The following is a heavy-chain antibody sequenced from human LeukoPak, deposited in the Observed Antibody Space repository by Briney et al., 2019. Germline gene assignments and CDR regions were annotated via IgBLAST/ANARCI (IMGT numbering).Heavy chain of an antibody. CDR3: VRDDRGFSGYRFDC. CDR2: ISNNGRDK. V-gene: IGHV3-30*04. Sequence: QAGGSLRLSCIASGFTFSNYAMHWIRQAPGKRPEWVAFISNNGRDKNYADSVQGRFSISRDNSKNTLYLQMNSLRVEDTAIFYCVRDDRGFSGYRFDCWGQGTLVTVSP. J-gene: IGHJ4*02. CDR1: GFTFSNYA. D-gene: IGHD5-12*01.